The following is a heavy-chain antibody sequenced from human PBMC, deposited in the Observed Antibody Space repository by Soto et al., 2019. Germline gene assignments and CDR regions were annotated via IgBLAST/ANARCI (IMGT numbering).Heavy chain of an antibody. V-gene: IGHV3-48*01. CDR2: ISSSSSTI. CDR1: GFTFSSYS. Sequence: EVQLVESGGGLVQPGGSLRLSCAASGFTFSSYSMNWVRQAPGKGLEWVSYISSSSSTIYYADSVKGRFTISRDNAKNSLYLQMNSLRAEDTAVYYCVRERLTYYFDYWGQGTLVTVSS. J-gene: IGHJ4*02. CDR3: VRERLTYYFDY.